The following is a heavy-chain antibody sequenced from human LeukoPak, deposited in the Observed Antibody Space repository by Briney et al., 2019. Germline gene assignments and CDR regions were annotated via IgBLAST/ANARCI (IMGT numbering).Heavy chain of an antibody. J-gene: IGHJ4*02. Sequence: ASVKVSCKASGGTFSSYAISWVRQAPGQGLEWMGGIIPIFGTANYAQKFQGRVTITADKSTSTAYMELSSLRSEDTAVYYCARSRADYDILTGYPYYLDYWGQGTLVTVSS. CDR3: ARSRADYDILTGYPYYLDY. CDR1: GGTFSSYA. V-gene: IGHV1-69*06. CDR2: IIPIFGTA. D-gene: IGHD3-9*01.